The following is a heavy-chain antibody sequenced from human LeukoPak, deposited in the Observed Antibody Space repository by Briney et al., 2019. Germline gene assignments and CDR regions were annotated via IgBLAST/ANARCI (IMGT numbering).Heavy chain of an antibody. CDR3: ARGSSHYYFDY. J-gene: IGHJ4*02. D-gene: IGHD6-13*01. CDR1: GGTFSSYA. Sequence: SVKVSCEASGGTFSSYAISWVRQAPGQGLEWMGRIIPILGIANYAQKFQGRVTITADKSTSTAYMELSSLRSEDTAVYYCARGSSHYYFDYWGQGTLVTVSS. V-gene: IGHV1-69*04. CDR2: IIPILGIA.